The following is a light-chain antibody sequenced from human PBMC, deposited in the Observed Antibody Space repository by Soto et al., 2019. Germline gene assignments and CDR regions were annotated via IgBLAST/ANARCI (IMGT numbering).Light chain of an antibody. J-gene: IGKJ2*03. CDR3: QQYNSYPYS. CDR2: KAS. V-gene: IGKV1-5*03. Sequence: IQMTQSPSTLSASVGDRVSITCRASQTIFSWLAWYQQKPGKAPKPLIYKASSLQSGVPSRYSGSGSGTEFTLTISGLQPDDFATYYCQQYNSYPYSFGQGTKLEIK. CDR1: QTIFSW.